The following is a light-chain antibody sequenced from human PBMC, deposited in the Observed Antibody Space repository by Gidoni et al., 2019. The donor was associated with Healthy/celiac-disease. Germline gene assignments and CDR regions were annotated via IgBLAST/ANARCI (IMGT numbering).Light chain of an antibody. CDR1: QSVLYSSNNKNY. CDR3: QQYYIPPLT. CDR2: WAS. J-gene: IGKJ1*01. V-gene: IGKV4-1*01. Sequence: DIVMTQSPDSLAVSRGERATINCKSSQSVLYSSNNKNYLAWYQQKPGQPPKLLIYWASTRESGVPDRFSGIFSVTDFTLTISSLQAEDVAVYYCQQYYIPPLTFGQGTKVE.